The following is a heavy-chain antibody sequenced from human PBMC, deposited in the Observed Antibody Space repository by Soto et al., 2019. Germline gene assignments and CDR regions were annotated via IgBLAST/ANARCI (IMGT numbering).Heavy chain of an antibody. Sequence: QVQLQESGPGLVKPSETLSLTCTVSGGSISSYYWSWIRQPPGKGLEWIGYIYYSGSTNYNPSLRRRGTISVATSKNQFSLKLSSVTAADTAVYYCAREGPIQYDSSGYYYFDYWGQGTLVTVSS. CDR3: AREGPIQYDSSGYYYFDY. CDR1: GGSISSYY. CDR2: IYYSGST. D-gene: IGHD3-22*01. V-gene: IGHV4-59*01. J-gene: IGHJ4*02.